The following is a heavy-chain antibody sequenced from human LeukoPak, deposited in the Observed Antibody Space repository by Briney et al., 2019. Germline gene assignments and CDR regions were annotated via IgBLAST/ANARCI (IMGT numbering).Heavy chain of an antibody. D-gene: IGHD6-19*01. V-gene: IGHV4-59*01. CDR3: ARNKAVTFNWFDP. CDR1: GGPISSYY. Sequence: SETLSLTCTVSGGPISSYYWSCIRQPPGKALEWIGYISYSGSTNYNPSLKSRVAISVDTSKNQFSLKLSSVTAADTAVYYCARNKAVTFNWFDPWGQGTLVTVSS. CDR2: ISYSGST. J-gene: IGHJ5*02.